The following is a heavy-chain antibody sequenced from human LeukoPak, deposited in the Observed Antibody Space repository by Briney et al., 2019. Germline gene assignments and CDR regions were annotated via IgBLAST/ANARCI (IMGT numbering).Heavy chain of an antibody. CDR1: GFTFSTYA. J-gene: IGHJ4*02. CDR3: ARTMWGFDY. CDR2: ISSSGSII. V-gene: IGHV3-48*03. Sequence: PGGSLRLSCTASGFTFSTYAMNWVRQAPGKGLEWVSYISSSGSIIYYVDSVKGRFTISRDNAKRSLFLQMNSLRVEDTAVYYCARTMWGFDYWGQGTLVTVSS. D-gene: IGHD7-27*01.